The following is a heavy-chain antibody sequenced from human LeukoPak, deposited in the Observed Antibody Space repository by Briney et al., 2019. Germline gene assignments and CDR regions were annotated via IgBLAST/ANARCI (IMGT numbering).Heavy chain of an antibody. Sequence: GGSLRLSCAASRFTFSSYSMNWVRQAPGKGLEWVSSIRSNSSYIFYADSVKGRFTISRDNAENSLYLQMHSLRADDTAVYYWARGGETLYGSGTDYWGQGTLVTVSS. CDR2: IRSNSSYI. CDR3: ARGGETLYGSGTDY. J-gene: IGHJ4*02. V-gene: IGHV3-21*01. D-gene: IGHD3-10*01. CDR1: RFTFSSYS.